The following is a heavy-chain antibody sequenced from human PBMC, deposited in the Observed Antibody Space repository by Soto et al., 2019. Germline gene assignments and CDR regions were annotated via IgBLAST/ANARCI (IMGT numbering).Heavy chain of an antibody. CDR3: ARVGYSYGSRYFQH. CDR1: GYTFTNFG. D-gene: IGHD5-18*01. CDR2: MKPSDGST. Sequence: GASVKDSCKASGYTFTNFGISWVRQAPGQGLEWMGLMKPSDGSTTYAQKFQGRVTMTRDTSTSTVYMELSSLRSEDTAVYYCARVGYSYGSRYFQHWGQGTLVTVSS. V-gene: IGHV1-46*01. J-gene: IGHJ1*01.